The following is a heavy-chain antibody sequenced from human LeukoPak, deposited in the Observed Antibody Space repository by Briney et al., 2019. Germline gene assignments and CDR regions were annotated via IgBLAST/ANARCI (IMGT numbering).Heavy chain of an antibody. D-gene: IGHD1-1*01. J-gene: IGHJ5*02. CDR2: IYTRGST. Sequence: SEALSLTCTVSGDSINSHYRSWVRQPPGKGLEWIGFIYTRGSTNYNPSLKSRVTMSGDTSKNQVSLTLNSVTAADTAGYYCARHWIETTKTYSYWFDPWGQGTLVTVSS. V-gene: IGHV4-4*09. CDR3: ARHWIETTKTYSYWFDP. CDR1: GDSINSHY.